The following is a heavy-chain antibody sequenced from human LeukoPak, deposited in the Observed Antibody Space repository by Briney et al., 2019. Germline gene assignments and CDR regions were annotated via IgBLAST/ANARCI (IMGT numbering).Heavy chain of an antibody. CDR3: ASDSSGYNYYFDY. J-gene: IGHJ4*02. CDR1: GFTFSSYA. CDR2: IWYDGSNK. V-gene: IGHV3-33*08. D-gene: IGHD3-22*01. Sequence: PGRSLRLSCAASGFTFSSYAMHWVRQAPGKGLEWVAVIWYDGSNKYYADSVKGRFTISRDNSKNTLYLQMNSLRAEDTAVYYCASDSSGYNYYFDYWGQGTLVTVSS.